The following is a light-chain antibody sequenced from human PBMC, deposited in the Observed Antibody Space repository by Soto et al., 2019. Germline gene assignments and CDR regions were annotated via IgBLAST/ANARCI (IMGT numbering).Light chain of an antibody. J-gene: IGLJ3*02. CDR1: SSDIGGYNH. V-gene: IGLV2-14*01. Sequence: QSALTQPASVSGSPGQSITISCTGTSSDIGGYNHVSWYQQHPGKAPKLVIYEVSNRPSGISSRFSGSKSGNTASLTISGLQADDEADYYCCSYTSSSIRVFGGGTKLTVL. CDR2: EVS. CDR3: CSYTSSSIRV.